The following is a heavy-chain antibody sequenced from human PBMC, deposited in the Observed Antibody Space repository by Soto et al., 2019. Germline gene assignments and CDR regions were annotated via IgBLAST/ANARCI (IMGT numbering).Heavy chain of an antibody. CDR2: VSGYNGHT. Sequence: QVKLEQSGAEVKKPGASVKVSCKASGYTFFSYGITWVRQAPGQGLEWMGWVSGYNGHTNYAQKFQGRVTMTRDISTTTAYMELRNLRSDDTAVYYCARLVGPTSSDNWLDSWGQGTLVTVSS. J-gene: IGHJ5*01. CDR3: ARLVGPTSSDNWLDS. CDR1: GYTFFSYG. V-gene: IGHV1-18*01. D-gene: IGHD1-26*01.